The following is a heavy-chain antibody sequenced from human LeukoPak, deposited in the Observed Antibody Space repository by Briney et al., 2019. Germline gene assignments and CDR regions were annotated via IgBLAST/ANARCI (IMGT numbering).Heavy chain of an antibody. Sequence: NPSETLSLTCAVYGGSFSGYYWSWIRQPPGKGLEWIGEINHSGSTNYNPSLKSRVTISVDTSKNQFSLKLSSVTAADTAVYYCARMTTVDVGDYWGQGTLVTVSS. CDR1: GGSFSGYY. V-gene: IGHV4-34*01. CDR2: INHSGST. J-gene: IGHJ4*02. CDR3: ARMTTVDVGDY. D-gene: IGHD4-23*01.